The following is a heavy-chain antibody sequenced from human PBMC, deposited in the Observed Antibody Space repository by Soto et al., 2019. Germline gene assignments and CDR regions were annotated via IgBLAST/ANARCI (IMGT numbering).Heavy chain of an antibody. D-gene: IGHD2-2*01. V-gene: IGHV1-46*04. Sequence: QVQLVQSGAEVKKPGASVKVSCKTSGYTFTRYYVHWLRQAPGQGLEWMGIINPSGGGTTYAQKLQGRGTTTXDXSSXTVYMELSSRRSEATAVYYCARGGFISTSYALPYVWGQGTTVTVSS. CDR2: INPSGGGT. J-gene: IGHJ6*02. CDR1: GYTFTRYY. CDR3: ARGGFISTSYALPYV.